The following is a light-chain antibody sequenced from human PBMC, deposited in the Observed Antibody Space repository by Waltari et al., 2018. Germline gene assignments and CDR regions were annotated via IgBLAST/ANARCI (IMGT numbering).Light chain of an antibody. CDR2: DVS. V-gene: IGLV2-14*01. CDR1: SSDVGAYNY. J-gene: IGLJ2*01. Sequence: QSALTQPASVSASPGQSIPISCPGTSSDVGAYNYVSWYQQHPAKAPKLMIYDVSKRPSGLSNLFSGSKSGNTASLTISGLQAEDEADYYCSSYTSSGTLVFGGGTKLTV. CDR3: SSYTSSGTLV.